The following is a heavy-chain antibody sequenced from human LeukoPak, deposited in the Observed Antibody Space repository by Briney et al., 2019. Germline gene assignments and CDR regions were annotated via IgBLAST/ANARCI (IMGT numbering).Heavy chain of an antibody. CDR2: IYWNGGGT. CDR1: GFSFDNYG. J-gene: IGHJ4*02. Sequence: GGSLRLSCATSGFSFDNYGMSWVRQAPGKGLEWVSAIYWNGGGTGYADSVKGRFTISRDNAKNSLYLQMNSLRVEDTALYYCAKEEGYWGQGTLVTVSS. V-gene: IGHV3-20*04. CDR3: AKEEGY.